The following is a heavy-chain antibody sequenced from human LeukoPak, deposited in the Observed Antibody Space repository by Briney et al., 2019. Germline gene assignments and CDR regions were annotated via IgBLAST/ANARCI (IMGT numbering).Heavy chain of an antibody. CDR1: GGSISSYY. CDR3: ARDLSWYGMDV. CDR2: IYYSGST. V-gene: IGHV4-59*01. Sequence: PSETLSLTCTVSGGSISSYYWSWIRQPPGKGLEWIGYIYYSGSTNYNPSLKSRVTTSVDTSKNQFSLKLSSVTAADTAVYYCARDLSWYGMDVWGQGTTVTVSS. J-gene: IGHJ6*02.